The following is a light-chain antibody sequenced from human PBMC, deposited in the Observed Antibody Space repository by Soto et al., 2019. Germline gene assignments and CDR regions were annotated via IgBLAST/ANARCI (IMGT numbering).Light chain of an antibody. CDR2: LNNDGTY. J-gene: IGLJ3*02. CDR1: SGHSSYA. Sequence: QPVLTQSPSASASLGAPVKLTCILSSGHSSYAIAWHQQQPQKGPRYLMKLNNDGTYTKGDGIPDRFSGSSSGAERYLIISSLQSEDEADYYCQTWGTGIQVFGGGTKLTVL. CDR3: QTWGTGIQV. V-gene: IGLV4-69*01.